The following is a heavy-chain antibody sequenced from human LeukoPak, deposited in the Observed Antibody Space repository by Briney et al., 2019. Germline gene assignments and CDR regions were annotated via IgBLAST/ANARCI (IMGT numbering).Heavy chain of an antibody. Sequence: GGSLRLSCAASGFSFSVYAMHWVRQAQGKGLEWVAFIRYDGSNKYYADSVKGRFTISRDNSKNTLYLQMNSLRAEDTAVYYCAKYEGEGDYYYYYMDVWGKGTTVTVSS. D-gene: IGHD3-10*01. CDR1: GFSFSVYA. CDR3: AKYEGEGDYYYYYMDV. J-gene: IGHJ6*03. CDR2: IRYDGSNK. V-gene: IGHV3-30*02.